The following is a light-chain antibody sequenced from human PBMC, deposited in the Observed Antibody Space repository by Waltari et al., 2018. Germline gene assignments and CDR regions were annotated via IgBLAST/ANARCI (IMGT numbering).Light chain of an antibody. J-gene: IGKJ4*01. CDR1: QSVTTS. Sequence: EIVMTQSPAPVSVSPGERATPPCRASQSVTTSLAWFQQSPGQPPRVLIYGASTRAAASPPRFSGSGSGTEFTLTISSLQSEDFAVYYCQQYEDWPPITFGGGTKVEIK. CDR2: GAS. CDR3: QQYEDWPPIT. V-gene: IGKV3-15*01.